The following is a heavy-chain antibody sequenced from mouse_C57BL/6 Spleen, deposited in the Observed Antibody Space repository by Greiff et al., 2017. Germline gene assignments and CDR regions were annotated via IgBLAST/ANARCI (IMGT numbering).Heavy chain of an antibody. Sequence: EVKLVESGEGLVKPGGSLKLSCAASGFTFSSYAMSWVRQTPEKRLEWVAYISSGGDYIYYADTVQGRFTISRDNARNTLYLQMSSLKSEDTAMYYCTREALLRSYWYFDVWGTGTTVTVSS. V-gene: IGHV5-9-1*02. CDR2: ISSGGDYI. J-gene: IGHJ1*03. D-gene: IGHD1-1*01. CDR3: TREALLRSYWYFDV. CDR1: GFTFSSYA.